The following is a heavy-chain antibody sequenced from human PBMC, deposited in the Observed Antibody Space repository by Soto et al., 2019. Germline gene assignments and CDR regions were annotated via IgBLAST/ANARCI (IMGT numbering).Heavy chain of an antibody. D-gene: IGHD5-18*01. J-gene: IGHJ4*02. CDR2: ISYGGST. V-gene: IGHV4-31*01. CDR3: SRGILV. CDR1: GGSINSGGYC. Sequence: QVQLQESGPGLVKPSQTLSLTCTVSGGSINSGGYCWSWIRQHPGKGLDWIGCISYGGSTSYNPSPKRLVTIAVDTSKNKFSLKLTSLTAADTAVYYCSRGILVWGQGALITVCS.